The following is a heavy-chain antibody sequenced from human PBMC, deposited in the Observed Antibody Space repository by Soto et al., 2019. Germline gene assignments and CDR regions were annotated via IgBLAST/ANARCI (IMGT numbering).Heavy chain of an antibody. CDR2: IIPMLDIT. D-gene: IGHD1-26*01. V-gene: IGHV1-69*04. CDR3: AQDVGD. CDR1: GSSFSTYS. J-gene: IGHJ1*01. Sequence: QLQLVQSGTELKKPGSSVKVSCKASGSSFSTYSITWVRQAPGQGPEWMGRIIPMLDITDYAQKFQGRVTITADKSTSTAYMELIRLTSEDTAVYYCAQDVGDLGQGTLVTVSS.